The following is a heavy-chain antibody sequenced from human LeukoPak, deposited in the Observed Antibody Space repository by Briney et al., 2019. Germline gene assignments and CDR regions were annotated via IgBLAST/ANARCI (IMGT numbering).Heavy chain of an antibody. CDR3: AKLSDYYDSSGYSDY. V-gene: IGHV3-21*01. Sequence: PGGSLRLSCAASGFTFSTYSMNWVRQAPGKGLEWVSSISSSGSYIYYADSVKGRFTISRDNAKNSLYLQMNSLRADDTAVYYCAKLSDYYDSSGYSDYWGQGTLVTVSS. CDR1: GFTFSTYS. CDR2: ISSSGSYI. J-gene: IGHJ4*02. D-gene: IGHD3-22*01.